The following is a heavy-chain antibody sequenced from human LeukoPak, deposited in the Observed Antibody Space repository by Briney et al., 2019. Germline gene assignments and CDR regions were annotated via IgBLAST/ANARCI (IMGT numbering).Heavy chain of an antibody. CDR2: IYYSGST. V-gene: IGHV4-31*03. J-gene: IGHJ6*03. D-gene: IGHD4-17*01. CDR1: GGSISSGGYY. CDR3: AGVRYYLYMDG. Sequence: PSETLSLTCTVSGGSISSGGYYWSWIRQHPGKGLEWIGYIYYSGSTYYNPSLKSRVTISVDTSKNQFSLKLRSVTAGDTGVYYCAGVRYYLYMDGWGKGTTVTVSS.